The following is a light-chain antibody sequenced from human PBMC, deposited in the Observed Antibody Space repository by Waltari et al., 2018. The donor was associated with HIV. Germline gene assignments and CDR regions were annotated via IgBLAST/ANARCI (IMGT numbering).Light chain of an antibody. V-gene: IGKV1-39*01. Sequence: DIQMTQSPSSLFASVRDRVTIPCRASQSISIYSNWYQQKPGKAPSLLIYGASSLQTGVPSRFSGSGSGTDFTLTISSLQPEDFATYYCQQSYGFPFTFGQGTKLESK. J-gene: IGKJ2*01. CDR2: GAS. CDR3: QQSYGFPFT. CDR1: QSISIY.